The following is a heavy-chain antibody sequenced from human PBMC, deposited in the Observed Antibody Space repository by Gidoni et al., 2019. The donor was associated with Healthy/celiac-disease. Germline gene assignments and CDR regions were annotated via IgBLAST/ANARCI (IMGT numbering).Heavy chain of an antibody. CDR3: ARSVANVDFDY. CDR1: GLTFSSYE. Sequence: EVQLVESGGVLVQPGGSLRLSCAASGLTFSSYEMNWVRQAPGKVLEWVSYISSSGSNIYYADSVKGRFTISRDNAKNSLYLQMNSLRAEDTAVYYCARSVANVDFDYWGQGTLVTVSS. J-gene: IGHJ4*02. CDR2: ISSSGSNI. D-gene: IGHD1-1*01. V-gene: IGHV3-48*03.